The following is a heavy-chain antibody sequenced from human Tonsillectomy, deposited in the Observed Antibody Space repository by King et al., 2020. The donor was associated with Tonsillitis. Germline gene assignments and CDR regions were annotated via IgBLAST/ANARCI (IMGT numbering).Heavy chain of an antibody. CDR1: GFTFSSYN. CDR3: ARGSWVADTVDPFEQQLTPWWCGMDV. D-gene: IGHD6-13*01. CDR2: ISTGSSNI. Sequence: VQLVESGGGLVKPGGSLRLSCAASGFTFSSYNMNWVRQAPGKGLEWVSYISTGSSNIYYADSVKGRFTISRDNAKNSLYLQMNSLRPEDTAIYYCARGSWVADTVDPFEQQLTPWWCGMDVWGQGTPVTVCS. V-gene: IGHV3-21*01. J-gene: IGHJ6*02.